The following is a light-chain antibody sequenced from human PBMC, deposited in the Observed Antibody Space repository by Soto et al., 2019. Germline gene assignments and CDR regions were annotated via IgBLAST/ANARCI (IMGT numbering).Light chain of an antibody. CDR3: LLSYSGARV. CDR1: TGAVTSNHH. CDR2: DTS. Sequence: QSVVTQEPSLTVSPGGTVTLTCGSSTGAVTSNHHPYWFQQKAGQAPRTLIYDTSNKHSWTPARFSGSHLGDTAALILSGVQPEDEAQYYCLLSYSGARVFGGGTKLTVL. V-gene: IGLV7-46*01. J-gene: IGLJ2*01.